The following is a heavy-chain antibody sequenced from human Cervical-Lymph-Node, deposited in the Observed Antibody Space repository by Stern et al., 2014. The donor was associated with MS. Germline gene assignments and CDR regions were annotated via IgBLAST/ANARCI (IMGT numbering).Heavy chain of an antibody. J-gene: IGHJ4*02. CDR2: IKSSGTTV. CDR3: ARDPSWNYAWTYYFDY. Sequence: EVQLVQSGGGLVQPGGSLRLSCAASGFTFSNFNMNWVRQAPGKGLEGDSYIKSSGTTVYCSSSVKGRFTISRDNAKNSLYLQMNSLRDEDTAVYYCARDPSWNYAWTYYFDYWGQGTRVTVSS. D-gene: IGHD1-7*01. CDR1: GFTFSNFN. V-gene: IGHV3-48*02.